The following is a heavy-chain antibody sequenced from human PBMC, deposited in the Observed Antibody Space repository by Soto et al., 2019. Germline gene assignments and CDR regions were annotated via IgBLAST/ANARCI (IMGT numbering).Heavy chain of an antibody. D-gene: IGHD2-21*01. J-gene: IGHJ4*02. Sequence: QVQLVESGGGVVQPGRSLRLSCAASGFTFSSYAMHWVRQAPGKGLEWVAVISYDGSNKYYADSVKGRFTISRDNSKNTLDLQMNSLRAEDTAVYYCAMVEMATTNPYDFDYWGQGTLVTVSS. CDR3: AMVEMATTNPYDFDY. V-gene: IGHV3-30-3*01. CDR1: GFTFSSYA. CDR2: ISYDGSNK.